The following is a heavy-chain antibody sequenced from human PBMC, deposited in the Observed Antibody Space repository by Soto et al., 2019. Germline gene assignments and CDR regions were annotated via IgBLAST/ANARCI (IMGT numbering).Heavy chain of an antibody. Sequence: VGSLRLSCAASWFTFTRYSMNWVRQVPGKGLEWVSSISSTTNYIYYGDSMKGRFTISRDNAKNSLYLEMNSLRAEDTAVYYCARESEDLTSNFDYWGQGTLVTVSS. J-gene: IGHJ4*02. CDR2: ISSTTNYI. CDR3: ARESEDLTSNFDY. V-gene: IGHV3-21*06. CDR1: WFTFTRYS.